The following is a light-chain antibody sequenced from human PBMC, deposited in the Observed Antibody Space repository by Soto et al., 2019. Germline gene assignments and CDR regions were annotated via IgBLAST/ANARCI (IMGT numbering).Light chain of an antibody. CDR2: WAS. CDR3: QQYYSTPQLT. Sequence: DIVMTQSPDSLAVSLGERATINCKSSQSVLYNSNNKNYLAWYQQKPGQPPKLLIYWASTRESGVPDRFSGSGSGTDFTLTISSLQAEDVAVYYCQQYYSTPQLTFGGGTKVEIK. V-gene: IGKV4-1*01. CDR1: QSVLYNSNNKNY. J-gene: IGKJ4*01.